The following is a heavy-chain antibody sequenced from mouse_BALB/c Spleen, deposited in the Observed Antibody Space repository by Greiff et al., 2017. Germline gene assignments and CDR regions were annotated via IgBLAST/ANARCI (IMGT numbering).Heavy chain of an antibody. Sequence: VQLKQSGAELVRSGASVKLSCTASGFNIKDYYMHWVKQRPEQGLEWIGWIDPENGDTEYAPKFQGKATMTADTSSNTAYLQLSSLTSEDTAVYYCARRILYYLSPYFDYWGQGTTLTVSS. J-gene: IGHJ2*01. D-gene: IGHD5-5*01. CDR2: IDPENGDT. CDR3: ARRILYYLSPYFDY. CDR1: GFNIKDYY. V-gene: IGHV14-4*02.